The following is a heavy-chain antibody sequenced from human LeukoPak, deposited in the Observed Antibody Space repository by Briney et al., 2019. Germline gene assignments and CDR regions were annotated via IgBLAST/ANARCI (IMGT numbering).Heavy chain of an antibody. J-gene: IGHJ6*02. D-gene: IGHD3-10*02. CDR2: IYTGGSK. Sequence: GGSLRLSCAASGFTVNSYYIHWVRRSPGKGLEWVSVIYTGGSKYYADSVKGRFIISRDNSNNTVNLQLNSLRAEDTAVYFCAREPPMVGDYYYGMDVWGQGTTVTVSS. V-gene: IGHV3-66*01. CDR1: GFTVNSYY. CDR3: AREPPMVGDYYYGMDV.